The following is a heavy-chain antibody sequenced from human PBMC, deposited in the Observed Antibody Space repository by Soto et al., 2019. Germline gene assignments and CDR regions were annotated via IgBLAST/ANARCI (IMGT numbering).Heavy chain of an antibody. D-gene: IGHD1-1*01. Sequence: EVQLLESGGDLLQPGGSLRLSCAASGFTFNSYAMTWVRQAPGKGLEWVSGISANGVSTYYADSVNGRFTISRDNSKNTLYLQMHSLRVEDTALYYCARQLVNFDYSGQGTLVTVSS. V-gene: IGHV3-23*01. CDR1: GFTFNSYA. CDR3: ARQLVNFDY. J-gene: IGHJ4*02. CDR2: ISANGVST.